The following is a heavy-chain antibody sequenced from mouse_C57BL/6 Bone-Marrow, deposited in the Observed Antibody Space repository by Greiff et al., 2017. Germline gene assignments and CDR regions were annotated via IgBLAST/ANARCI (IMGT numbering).Heavy chain of an antibody. D-gene: IGHD4-1*01. V-gene: IGHV1-55*01. CDR2: IYPGSGST. CDR1: GYTFTSYW. J-gene: IGHJ3*01. Sequence: VQLQQSGAELVKPGASVKMSCKASGYTFTSYWITWVKQRPGQGLEWIGDIYPGSGSTNYNEKFKSKATLTVDTSSSTAYMQLSSLTSEDSAVYYCASEGTGLASFASWGHATLFTVSA. CDR3: ASEGTGLASFAS.